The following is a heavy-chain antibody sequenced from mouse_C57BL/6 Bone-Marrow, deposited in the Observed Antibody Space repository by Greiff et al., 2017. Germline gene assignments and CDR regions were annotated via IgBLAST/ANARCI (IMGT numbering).Heavy chain of an antibody. CDR1: GYAFSSSW. V-gene: IGHV1-82*01. J-gene: IGHJ1*03. CDR3: AAITTVVARNFEG. D-gene: IGHD1-1*01. Sequence: VQLQQSGPELVKPGASVKISCKASGYAFSSSWMNWVKQRPGKGLEWIGRIYPGDGDTNYNGKFKGKATLTADKSSSTAYMQLSSLTSEDSAVYVCAAITTVVARNFEGWGTGTTVTVSS. CDR2: IYPGDGDT.